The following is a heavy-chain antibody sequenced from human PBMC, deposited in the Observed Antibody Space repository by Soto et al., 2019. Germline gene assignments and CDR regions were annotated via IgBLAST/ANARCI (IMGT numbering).Heavy chain of an antibody. Sequence: GGSLRLSCAASGFAVGGFYMNWVRQAPGKGLEWVSVMFTTGTTYYADSVKGRFTISRDDSKNTLYLQMNSLRAEDTAVYYCARERYSYGFDYWGQGTVVTVSS. V-gene: IGHV3-53*01. CDR1: GFAVGGFY. D-gene: IGHD5-18*01. CDR2: MFTTGTT. CDR3: ARERYSYGFDY. J-gene: IGHJ4*02.